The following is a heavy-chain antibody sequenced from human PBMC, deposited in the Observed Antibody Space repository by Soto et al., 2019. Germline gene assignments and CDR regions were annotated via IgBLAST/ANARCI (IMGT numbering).Heavy chain of an antibody. Sequence: GGSLRLSCAASGFAVGGFYMNWVRQAPGKGLEWVSVMFTTGTTYYADSVKGRFTISRDDSKNTLYLQMNSLRAEDTAVYYCARERYSYGFDYWGQGTVVTVSS. V-gene: IGHV3-53*01. CDR1: GFAVGGFY. D-gene: IGHD5-18*01. CDR2: MFTTGTT. CDR3: ARERYSYGFDY. J-gene: IGHJ4*02.